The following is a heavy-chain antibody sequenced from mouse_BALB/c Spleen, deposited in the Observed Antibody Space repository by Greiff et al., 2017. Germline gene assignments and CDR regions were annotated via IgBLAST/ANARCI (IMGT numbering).Heavy chain of an antibody. CDR2: ISSGGSYT. Sequence: DVKLVESGGDLVKPGGSLKLSCAASGFTFSSYGMSWVRQTPDKRLEWVATISSGGSYTYYPDSVKGRFTISRDNAKNTLYLQMSSLKSEDTAMYYCARSYGNYVDWFAYWGQGTLVTVSA. J-gene: IGHJ3*01. CDR1: GFTFSSYG. D-gene: IGHD2-10*02. CDR3: ARSYGNYVDWFAY. V-gene: IGHV5-6*02.